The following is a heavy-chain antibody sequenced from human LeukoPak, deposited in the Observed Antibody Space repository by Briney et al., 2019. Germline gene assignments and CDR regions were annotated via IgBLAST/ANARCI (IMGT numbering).Heavy chain of an antibody. CDR3: ARGAKMATRGFDY. J-gene: IGHJ4*02. D-gene: IGHD5-24*01. Sequence: SETLSLTCTVSGGSISSGGYYWSWIRQHPGKGLEWIGYIYNSGRSHTKPSLKSRVTISGDTSKNQLSLKLRYVTAADTAVYYCARGAKMATRGFDYWGQGTLVPVSS. CDR2: IYNSGRS. V-gene: IGHV4-31*03. CDR1: GGSISSGGYY.